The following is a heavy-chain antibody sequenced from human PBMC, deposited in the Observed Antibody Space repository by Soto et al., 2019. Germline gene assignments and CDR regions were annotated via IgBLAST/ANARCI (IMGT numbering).Heavy chain of an antibody. CDR1: GFTFNNYA. Sequence: EAQLLDSGGGLVQPGGSLGLSCAASGFTFNNYAMNWVRQAPGMGLEWVATISNTGGGTYYADSVKGRFTISRDNSKNTLYLQMSSLRVEDTAVYYCAKDRLAGNFDYWGQGTQVTVSS. CDR2: ISNTGGGT. J-gene: IGHJ4*02. CDR3: AKDRLAGNFDY. V-gene: IGHV3-23*01.